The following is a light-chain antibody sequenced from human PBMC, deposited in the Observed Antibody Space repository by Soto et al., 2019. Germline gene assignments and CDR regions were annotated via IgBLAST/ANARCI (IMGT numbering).Light chain of an antibody. CDR3: QQANSIPLT. V-gene: IGKV1-12*01. Sequence: DIQMTQSPSSVSASVGDRVTITCRASQGISSWLAWYQQKPGKAPKLLIYAASSLQSGVPSRVIGSRSAADFALTISSLPPEDFATYYCQQANSIPLTFGGGTKVEIK. J-gene: IGKJ4*01. CDR2: AAS. CDR1: QGISSW.